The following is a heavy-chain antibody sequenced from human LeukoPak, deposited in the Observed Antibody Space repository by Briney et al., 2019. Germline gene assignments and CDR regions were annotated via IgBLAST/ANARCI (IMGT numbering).Heavy chain of an antibody. CDR2: VGISSGNT. J-gene: IGHJ4*02. D-gene: IGHD5-12*01. CDR1: GFTFSDYS. CDR3: ARDHRYAFDN. Sequence: GGSLRLSCGASGFTFSDYSMNWVRQAPGKGLEWISYVGISSGNTKYAASVKGRFTISGDSAKNAVFLQMNNLRVEDTAVYYCARDHRYAFDNWGQGTLVTVSS. V-gene: IGHV3-48*04.